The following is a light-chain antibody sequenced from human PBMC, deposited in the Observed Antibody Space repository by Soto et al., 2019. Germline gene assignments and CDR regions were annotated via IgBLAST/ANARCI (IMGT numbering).Light chain of an antibody. CDR1: QGIGND. CDR2: AAS. CDR3: LQLYNFSWT. Sequence: AIQLTKSPSSLSASVGDRVTISCRASQGIGNDLAWYQQKPGKAPRLLIFAASNLQSGVPSRFSGSGSGTDFTLTISRLQPEDFATYYCLQLYNFSWTFGQGTKVEIK. V-gene: IGKV1-6*01. J-gene: IGKJ1*01.